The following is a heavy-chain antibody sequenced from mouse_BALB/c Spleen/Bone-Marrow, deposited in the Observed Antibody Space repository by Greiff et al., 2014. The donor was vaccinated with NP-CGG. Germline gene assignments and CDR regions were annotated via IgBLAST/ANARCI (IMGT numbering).Heavy chain of an antibody. CDR2: FNPRNSDS. J-gene: IGHJ3*01. Sequence: EVQLQESGTVVARPGTSVRMSCKASGYTFTTYWMHWVKQRPGQGLEWIGAFNPRNSDSHYNQKFKAKAELTAVTSANTAYMELSSLTDEDSAVHYCTSPGDYGYYGFAYWGQGTLVTVSA. D-gene: IGHD1-2*01. CDR3: TSPGDYGYYGFAY. CDR1: GYTFTTYW. V-gene: IGHV1-5*01.